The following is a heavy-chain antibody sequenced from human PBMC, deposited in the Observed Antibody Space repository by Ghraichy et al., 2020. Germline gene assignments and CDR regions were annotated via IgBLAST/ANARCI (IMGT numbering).Heavy chain of an antibody. D-gene: IGHD3-22*01. J-gene: IGHJ4*02. CDR2: IYYSGST. Sequence: ESLNISCNVSGGSLRSYYWSWIRQPPGKGLEWIGTIYYSGSTNYSPSLKSRVTMSVDTSTNQFSLKLSSVGAADTALYYCARWNYHGNNGYKRFDYWGQGTLVTVSS. CDR1: GGSLRSYY. CDR3: ARWNYHGNNGYKRFDY. V-gene: IGHV4-59*01.